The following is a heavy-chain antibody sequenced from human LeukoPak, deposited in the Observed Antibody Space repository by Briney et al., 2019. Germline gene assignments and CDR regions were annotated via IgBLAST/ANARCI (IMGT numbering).Heavy chain of an antibody. J-gene: IGHJ3*02. CDR2: INHSGST. CDR1: GGSFSGYY. V-gene: IGHV4-34*01. D-gene: IGHD2/OR15-2a*01. CDR3: ARGRRGLLSMGAFDI. Sequence: PSETLSLTCAVYGGSFSGYYWSWIRQPPGKGLEWIGEINHSGSTNYNPSLKSRVTISVDTSKNQFSLKLSSVTAADTAVYYCARGRRGLLSMGAFDIWGQGTMVTVSS.